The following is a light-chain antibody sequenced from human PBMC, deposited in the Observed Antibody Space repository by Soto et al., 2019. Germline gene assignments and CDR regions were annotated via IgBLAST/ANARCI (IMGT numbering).Light chain of an antibody. J-gene: IGKJ1*01. CDR1: QNISSY. CDR2: DAS. Sequence: EIVLTQSPATPSLSPGERATLSCRASQNISSYLAWYQQKPGQAPRLLIYDASNRATGIPARFSGSGSGTDFTLTISSLEPEDFAVYYCQQRSNWPPWTFGQGTKVDIK. V-gene: IGKV3-11*01. CDR3: QQRSNWPPWT.